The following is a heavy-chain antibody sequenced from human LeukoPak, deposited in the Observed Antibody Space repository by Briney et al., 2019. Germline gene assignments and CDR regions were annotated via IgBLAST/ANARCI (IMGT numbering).Heavy chain of an antibody. CDR3: ARHFSTYSYGLDV. D-gene: IGHD3-3*02. Sequence: PGGSLGLSCAASRFTFSNFCMSWVRQAPGKGLEWVANIKPDGSTNFYVDSVKGRFTISRDNSENSLYLQMNSLGPEDTAVYYCARHFSTYSYGLDVWGQGTTVTVSS. CDR1: RFTFSNFC. CDR2: IKPDGSTN. J-gene: IGHJ6*02. V-gene: IGHV3-7*01.